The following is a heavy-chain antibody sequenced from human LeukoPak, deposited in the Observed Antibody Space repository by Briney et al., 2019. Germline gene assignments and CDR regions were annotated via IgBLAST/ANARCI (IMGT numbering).Heavy chain of an antibody. CDR3: ARSVRGVIIGFDP. CDR2: ISGSGGST. V-gene: IGHV3-23*01. Sequence: GGSLRLSCAASGFTFSSYAMGWVRQAPGKGLEWVSAISGSGGSTYYADSVKGRFTISRDNSKNTLYLQMNSLRAEDTAVYYCARSVRGVIIGFDPWGQGTLVTVSS. J-gene: IGHJ5*02. CDR1: GFTFSSYA. D-gene: IGHD3-10*01.